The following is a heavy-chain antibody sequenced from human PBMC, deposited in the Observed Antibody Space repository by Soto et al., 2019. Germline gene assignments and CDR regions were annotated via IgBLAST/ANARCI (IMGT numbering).Heavy chain of an antibody. Sequence: EVQLLESGGGLVQPGGSLRLSCAASGFTFTSYAMSWVRQAPGKGLEWVSTISGSGGSSYYADSVKGRFTISRDNSKNPLYVQMNSLRAEDTAVYYCAKGDEGMDVWGQGTTVTVSS. D-gene: IGHD3-16*01. V-gene: IGHV3-23*01. CDR3: AKGDEGMDV. J-gene: IGHJ6*02. CDR2: ISGSGGSS. CDR1: GFTFTSYA.